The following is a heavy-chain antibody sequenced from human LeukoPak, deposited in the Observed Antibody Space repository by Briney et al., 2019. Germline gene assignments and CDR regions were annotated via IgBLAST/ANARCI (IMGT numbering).Heavy chain of an antibody. CDR2: IKQDGSEK. V-gene: IGHV3-7*03. J-gene: IGHJ4*02. Sequence: GRSLRLSCAASGFTFSSYWMSWVRQAPGKGLEWVANIKQDGSEKYYVDSVKGRFTISRDNAKNSLYLQMSSLRAEDTTVYYCARYGSGSSYDYWGQGTLVTVSS. CDR3: ARYGSGSSYDY. D-gene: IGHD3-10*01. CDR1: GFTFSSYW.